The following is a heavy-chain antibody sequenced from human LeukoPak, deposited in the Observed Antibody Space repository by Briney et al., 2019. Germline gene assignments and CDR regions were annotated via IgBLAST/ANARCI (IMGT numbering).Heavy chain of an antibody. CDR3: TSFYETN. V-gene: IGHV3-74*01. Sequence: GGSLRLSCAASGFIFTKYWMHWVRQAPGEGLVWVSHVNSDGSATSYADSVKGRFTISRDNAKNTVYLHMDSLRVEDTAVYYCTSFYETNWGQGTLVTVSS. D-gene: IGHD2/OR15-2a*01. CDR2: VNSDGSAT. J-gene: IGHJ4*02. CDR1: GFIFTKYW.